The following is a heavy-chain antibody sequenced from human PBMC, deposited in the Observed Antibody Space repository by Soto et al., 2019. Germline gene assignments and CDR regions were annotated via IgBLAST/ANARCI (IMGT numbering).Heavy chain of an antibody. Sequence: QGQLVQSGAEVKKPGASVKVSCMTSGFSFTSFDVYWVRQASGQGLEWMGWVNPNSGDTAFAQQFHGRISMTRDTSIRTAYMELSSLASEGSAVYYCANAPFLIRALDLWGQGTVVTVSS. D-gene: IGHD3-16*01. V-gene: IGHV1-8*01. J-gene: IGHJ5*02. CDR2: VNPNSGDT. CDR3: ANAPFLIRALDL. CDR1: GFSFTSFD.